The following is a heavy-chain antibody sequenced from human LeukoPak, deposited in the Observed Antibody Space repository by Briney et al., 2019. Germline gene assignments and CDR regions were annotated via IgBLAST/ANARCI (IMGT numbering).Heavy chain of an antibody. CDR2: ISYDGSNK. Sequence: GGSLRLSCAASGFTFSNYVIHWVRQAPGKGLEWVAVISYDGSNKYYADSVKGRFTISRDNSKNTLYLQMNSLRDEDTAVYYCAKGPSPYYYYYMDVWGKGTTVTVSS. V-gene: IGHV3-30-3*01. CDR3: AKGPSPYYYYYMDV. J-gene: IGHJ6*03. CDR1: GFTFSNYV.